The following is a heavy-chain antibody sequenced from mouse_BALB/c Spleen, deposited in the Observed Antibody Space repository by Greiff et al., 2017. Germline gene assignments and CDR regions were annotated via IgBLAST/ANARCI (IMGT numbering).Heavy chain of an antibody. CDR3: ARAGNGSSSYYAMDY. Sequence: EVQRVESGGGLVKPGGSLKLSCAASGFTFSDYYMYWVRQTPEKRLEWVATISDGGSYTYYPDSVKGRFTISRDNAKNNLYLQMSSLKSEDTAMYYCARAGNGSSSYYAMDYWGQGTSVTVSS. J-gene: IGHJ4*01. V-gene: IGHV5-4*02. D-gene: IGHD1-1*01. CDR1: GFTFSDYY. CDR2: ISDGGSYT.